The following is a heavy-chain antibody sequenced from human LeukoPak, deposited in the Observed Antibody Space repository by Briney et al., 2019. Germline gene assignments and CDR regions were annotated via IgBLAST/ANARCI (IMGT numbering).Heavy chain of an antibody. V-gene: IGHV3-74*01. Sequence: GGSLRLSCAASGFTFTSYWMHWVRQAPGKGLVRVSRVNSDGSSTNYADSVKGRFTISRDNAKNTLYLQMNSLRVEDTAVYYCAGRGYCSSTNCLLEYWGQGTLVTVSS. CDR2: VNSDGSST. CDR1: GFTFTSYW. J-gene: IGHJ4*02. D-gene: IGHD2-2*01. CDR3: AGRGYCSSTNCLLEY.